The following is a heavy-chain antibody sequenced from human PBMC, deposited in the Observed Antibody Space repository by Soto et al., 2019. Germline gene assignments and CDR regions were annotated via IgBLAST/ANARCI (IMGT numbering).Heavy chain of an antibody. J-gene: IGHJ4*02. D-gene: IGHD3-22*01. CDR3: ARDAPLYDSSGLNYFDY. CDR1: GYTFTSYY. CDR2: INPSGGST. Sequence: ASVKVSCKASGYTFTSYYMHWVRQAPGQGLEWMGIINPSGGSTSYAQKFQGRVTMTRDTSTSTVYMELSSLRSEDTAVYYCARDAPLYDSSGLNYFDYWGQGTLVTVSS. V-gene: IGHV1-46*03.